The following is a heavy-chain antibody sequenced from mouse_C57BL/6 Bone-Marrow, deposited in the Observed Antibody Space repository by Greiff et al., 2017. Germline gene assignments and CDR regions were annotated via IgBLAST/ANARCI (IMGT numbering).Heavy chain of an antibody. Sequence: QVQLQQPGAELVMPGASVKLSCKASGYTFTSYWMHWVKQRPGQGLEWIGEIDPSDSYTNYNQKFKGKSTLTVDKSSSTAYMQLSSLTSEDSAVYYCATYCYGSSPFDYWGQGTTLTVSS. D-gene: IGHD1-1*01. V-gene: IGHV1-69*01. J-gene: IGHJ2*01. CDR1: GYTFTSYW. CDR2: IDPSDSYT. CDR3: ATYCYGSSPFDY.